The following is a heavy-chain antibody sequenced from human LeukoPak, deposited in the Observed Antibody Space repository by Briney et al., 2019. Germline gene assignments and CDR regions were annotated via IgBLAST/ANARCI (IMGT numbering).Heavy chain of an antibody. CDR3: ARHGTISSESYFDY. CDR1: GGSISSGGYY. Sequence: PSQTLSLTCSVSGGSISSGGYYWSWIRQHPGKGLEWIGHIYYSGSTYYNPSLKSRVAISVDTSKNQFSLKLSSVTAADTAVYYCARHGTISSESYFDYWGQGALVTVSS. D-gene: IGHD1-26*01. V-gene: IGHV4-31*03. CDR2: IYYSGST. J-gene: IGHJ4*02.